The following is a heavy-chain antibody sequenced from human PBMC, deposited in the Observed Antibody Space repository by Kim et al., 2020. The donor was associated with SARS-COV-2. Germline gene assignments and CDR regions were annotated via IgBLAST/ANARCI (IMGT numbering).Heavy chain of an antibody. J-gene: IGHJ6*02. CDR3: AKEWGAAAGTGYYYYYGMDV. V-gene: IGHV3-30*18. D-gene: IGHD6-13*01. CDR1: GFTFSSYG. CDR2: ISYDGSNK. Sequence: GGSLRLSCAASGFTFSSYGMHWVRQAPGKGLEWVAVISYDGSNKYYADSVKGRFTISRDNSKNTLYLQMNSLRAEDTAVYYCAKEWGAAAGTGYYYYYGMDVWGQGTTVTVSS.